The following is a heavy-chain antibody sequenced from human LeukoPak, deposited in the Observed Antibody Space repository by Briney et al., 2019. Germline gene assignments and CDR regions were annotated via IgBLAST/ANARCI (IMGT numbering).Heavy chain of an antibody. CDR3: ARHRDSSGTDY. D-gene: IGHD3-22*01. V-gene: IGHV3-48*01. CDR1: GFTFSSYD. Sequence: GGSLRLSCAASGFTFSSYDVNWVRQAPGKGLEWVSYISRLSSTIYSADSVKGRFTISRDNAKNSLFLQMNSLRAEDTAVYYCARHRDSSGTDYWGQGTLVTVSS. CDR2: ISRLSSTI. J-gene: IGHJ4*02.